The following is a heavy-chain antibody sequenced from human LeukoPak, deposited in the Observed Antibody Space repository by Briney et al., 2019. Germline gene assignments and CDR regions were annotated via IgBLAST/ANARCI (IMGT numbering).Heavy chain of an antibody. Sequence: ASVKVSSKASGYTLTVYYVHWVREAPGQGLEWMGWINPKNGGTIYAQKFQGRVTMTRDTSISTAYMDLSRLRSDDTAVYYCARSAGYPHFDYWGAGTLVTVSS. V-gene: IGHV1-2*02. CDR3: ARSAGYPHFDY. J-gene: IGHJ4*02. D-gene: IGHD3-9*01. CDR2: INPKNGGT. CDR1: GYTLTVYY.